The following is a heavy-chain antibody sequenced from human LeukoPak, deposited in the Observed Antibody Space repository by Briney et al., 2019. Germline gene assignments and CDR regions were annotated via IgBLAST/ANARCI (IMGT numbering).Heavy chain of an antibody. D-gene: IGHD1-26*01. CDR2: ISGSGGST. CDR1: GFTFSTYA. CDR3: AKDPLWQFSGSPDY. Sequence: PGGSLRLSRGTSGFTFSTYAMTWVRQAPGKGLEWVSAISGSGGSTYYADSVKGRFTISRDNSKNTLYLQMNSLRAEDTAVYYCAKDPLWQFSGSPDYWGQGTLVTVSS. J-gene: IGHJ4*02. V-gene: IGHV3-23*01.